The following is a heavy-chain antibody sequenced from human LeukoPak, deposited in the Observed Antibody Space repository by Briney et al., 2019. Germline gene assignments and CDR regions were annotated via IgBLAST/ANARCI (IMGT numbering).Heavy chain of an antibody. D-gene: IGHD3-10*01. Sequence: ASVSVSCKASGYTFTGYYMHWVPQAPGQGRERMGWINPNSGGTNYAQKFQGRVTITRDTSISTAYMELSRLRSDDTAVYYCARGDGLLWFGESHFDYWGQGTLVTVSS. CDR2: INPNSGGT. CDR1: GYTFTGYY. V-gene: IGHV1-2*02. CDR3: ARGDGLLWFGESHFDY. J-gene: IGHJ4*02.